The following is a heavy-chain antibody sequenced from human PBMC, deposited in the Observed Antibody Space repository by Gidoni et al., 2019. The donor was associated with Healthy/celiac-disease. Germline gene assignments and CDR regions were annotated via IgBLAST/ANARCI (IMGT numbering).Heavy chain of an antibody. Sequence: QVQLVESGGGVVQPGRSLRLSCAASGFTFRSYGLPWVRQAPGKGLEWVAVVSYDGSNKYYADSVKGRFTISRDNSKNTLYLQMNSLRAEDTAVYYCAKGDYYDSSGYQELIDYWGQGTLVTVSS. V-gene: IGHV3-30*18. CDR3: AKGDYYDSSGYQELIDY. J-gene: IGHJ4*02. CDR1: GFTFRSYG. D-gene: IGHD3-22*01. CDR2: VSYDGSNK.